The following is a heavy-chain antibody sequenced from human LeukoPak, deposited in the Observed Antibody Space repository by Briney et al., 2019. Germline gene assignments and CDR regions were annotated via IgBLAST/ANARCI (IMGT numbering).Heavy chain of an antibody. V-gene: IGHV1-2*02. CDR3: ARCPLDVLTGYYGGWFDP. CDR1: GYTFTGYY. CDR2: INPNSGGT. Sequence: VASVKVSCKASGYTFTGYYMHWVRQAPGQGLEWMGWINPNSGGTNYAQKFQGRVTMTRDTSISTAYMELSSLRSEDTAVYYCARCPLDVLTGYYGGWFDPWGQGTLVAVSS. J-gene: IGHJ5*02. D-gene: IGHD3-9*01.